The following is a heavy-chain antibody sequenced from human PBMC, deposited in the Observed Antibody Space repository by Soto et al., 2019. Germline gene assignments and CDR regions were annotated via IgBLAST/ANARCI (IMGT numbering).Heavy chain of an antibody. J-gene: IGHJ4*02. V-gene: IGHV3-23*01. CDR1: GFTFNKYA. Sequence: PGGSLRLSCVASGFTFNKYALAWVRQAPGKGLERVSAISGSGASTYDADSVKGRFTISRDNANNTLYLQINSLRAGDKAGYYWSKTHEVITVITSFGRWGQGAPVTVSS. D-gene: IGHD3-16*01. CDR3: SKTHEVITVITSFGR. CDR2: ISGSGAST.